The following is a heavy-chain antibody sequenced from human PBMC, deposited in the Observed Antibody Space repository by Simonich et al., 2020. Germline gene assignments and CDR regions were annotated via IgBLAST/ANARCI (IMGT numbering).Heavy chain of an antibody. CDR3: ARHAGFAFDI. CDR2: IYYRGST. Sequence: QLQLQESGPGLVKPSETLSLTCTVSGGSISSSSYYWGWIRQPPGKGLEWIGSIYYRGSTYYKPSRKSRVTISVDTSKNQCSLKLSSVTAADTAVYYCARHAGFAFDIWGQGTMVTVSS. D-gene: IGHD6-13*01. V-gene: IGHV4-39*01. J-gene: IGHJ3*02. CDR1: GGSISSSSYY.